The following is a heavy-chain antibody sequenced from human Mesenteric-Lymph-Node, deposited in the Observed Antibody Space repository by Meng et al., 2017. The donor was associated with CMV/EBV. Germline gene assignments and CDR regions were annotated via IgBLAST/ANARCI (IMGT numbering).Heavy chain of an antibody. CDR2: INPNSGGT. V-gene: IGHV1-2*02. D-gene: IGHD3-9*01. Sequence: ASVKVSCKASGGTFSSYAISWVRQAPGQGLEWMGWINPNSGGTNYAQKFQGRVTMTRDTSISTAYMELSRLRSDDTAVYYCARDHYDILTGSGCLGGMDVWGQGTTVTVSS. CDR1: GGTFSSYA. J-gene: IGHJ6*02. CDR3: ARDHYDILTGSGCLGGMDV.